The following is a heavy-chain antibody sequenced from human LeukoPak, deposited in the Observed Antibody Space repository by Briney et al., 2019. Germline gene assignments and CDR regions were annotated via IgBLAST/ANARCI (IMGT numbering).Heavy chain of an antibody. CDR2: IRYDGSNK. CDR3: AKDLATTYCGGDCLPDY. Sequence: GGSLRLSCAASGFTFSSYAMHWVRQAPGKGLEWVAFIRYDGSNKYYADSVKGRFTISRDNSKNTLYLQMNSLRAEDTAVYYCAKDLATTYCGGDCLPDYWGQGTLVTVSS. CDR1: GFTFSSYA. D-gene: IGHD2-21*01. V-gene: IGHV3-30*02. J-gene: IGHJ4*02.